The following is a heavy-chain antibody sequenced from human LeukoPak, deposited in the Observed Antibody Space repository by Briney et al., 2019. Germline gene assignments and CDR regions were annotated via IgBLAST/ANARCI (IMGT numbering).Heavy chain of an antibody. J-gene: IGHJ4*02. D-gene: IGHD1-26*01. Sequence: SGGSLRLSCAAYGFTFSSYWMHWVRQAPGKGLVWVSRINTHGSSTSYADSVKGRFTISRDNAKNTLYLQMNSLRAEDTAVYYCAREDSGSYYNDYWGQGTLVTVSS. CDR3: AREDSGSYYNDY. CDR1: GFTFSSYW. CDR2: INTHGSST. V-gene: IGHV3-74*01.